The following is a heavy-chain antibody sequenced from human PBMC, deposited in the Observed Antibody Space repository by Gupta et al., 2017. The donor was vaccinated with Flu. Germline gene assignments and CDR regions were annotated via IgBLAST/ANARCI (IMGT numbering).Heavy chain of an antibody. Sequence: QVPLVASGGGVVQPEGSLTVSCTASGFRFSNYGILWVRQGPGKGLELVAVISFDGTQRYFADSVKGRFTIFRDNSKNTVSLQMANLKSEDTATYYCAKARKNGYAYGSMDYWGQGTLVTVSS. CDR3: AKARKNGYAYGSMDY. D-gene: IGHD5-18*01. J-gene: IGHJ4*02. V-gene: IGHV3-30*18. CDR1: GFRFSNYG. CDR2: ISFDGTQR.